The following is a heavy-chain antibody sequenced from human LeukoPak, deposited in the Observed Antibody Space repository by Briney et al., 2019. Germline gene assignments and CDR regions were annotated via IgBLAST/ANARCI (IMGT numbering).Heavy chain of an antibody. CDR3: ARSSPYSGNDY. V-gene: IGHV1-2*06. D-gene: IGHD1-26*01. CDR2: INPNSGGT. CDR1: GYTFTVYY. J-gene: IGHJ4*02. Sequence: GASVKVSCKASGYTFTVYYMHWVRQAPGQGLEWMGRINPNSGGTNYAQKFQGRVTMTRDTSISTAYMELSRLRSDDTAVYYCARSSPYSGNDYWGQGTLVTVSS.